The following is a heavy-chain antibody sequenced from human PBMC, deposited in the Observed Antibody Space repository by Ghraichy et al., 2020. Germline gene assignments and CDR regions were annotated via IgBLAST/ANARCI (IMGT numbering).Heavy chain of an antibody. J-gene: IGHJ3*02. Sequence: GGSLRLSCAASGFTFSSYSMNWVRQAPGKGLEWVSYISSSSSTIYYADSVKGRFTISRDNAKNSLYLQMNSLRAEDTAVYYCARDTAVADPAAFDIWGQGTMVTVSS. CDR2: ISSSSSTI. D-gene: IGHD6-19*01. V-gene: IGHV3-48*01. CDR1: GFTFSSYS. CDR3: ARDTAVADPAAFDI.